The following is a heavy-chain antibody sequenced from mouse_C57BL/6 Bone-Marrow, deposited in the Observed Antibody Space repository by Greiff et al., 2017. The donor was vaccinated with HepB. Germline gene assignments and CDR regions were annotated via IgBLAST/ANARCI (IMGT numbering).Heavy chain of an antibody. CDR3: ARCPLYGSSYGFAY. D-gene: IGHD1-1*01. J-gene: IGHJ3*01. V-gene: IGHV1-80*01. Sequence: LQQSGAELVKPGASVKISCKASGYAFSSYWMNWVKQRPGKGLEWIGQIYPGDGDTNYNGKFKGKATLTADKSSSTAYMQLSSLTSEDSAVYFCARCPLYGSSYGFAYWGQGTLVTVSA. CDR2: IYPGDGDT. CDR1: GYAFSSYW.